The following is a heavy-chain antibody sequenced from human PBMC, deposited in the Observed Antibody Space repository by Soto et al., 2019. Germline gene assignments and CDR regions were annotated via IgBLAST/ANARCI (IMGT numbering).Heavy chain of an antibody. CDR2: ISSSSSTI. Sequence: EVQLVESGGGLVQPGGSLRLSCAASGFTFSSYSMNWVRQAPGKGLEWVSYISSSSSTIYYADSVKGRFTISRDNAKNAPYLQENGLRAVDTAGQYSARHHDRLAPVGWFDPWAQGNLGTVSS. CDR1: GFTFSSYS. D-gene: IGHD2-2*01. V-gene: IGHV3-48*01. J-gene: IGHJ5*02. CDR3: ARHHDRLAPVGWFDP.